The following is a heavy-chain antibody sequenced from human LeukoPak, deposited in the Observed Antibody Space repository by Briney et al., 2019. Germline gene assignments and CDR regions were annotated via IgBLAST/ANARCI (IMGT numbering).Heavy chain of an antibody. V-gene: IGHV1-24*01. CDR1: GYTLTELS. D-gene: IGHD6-19*01. CDR3: ATSRRAVAASFDY. CDR2: FDPEDGET. Sequence: ASVKVSCMVSGYTLTELSMHWVRQAPGKGLEWMGGFDPEDGETIYAQKFQGRVTMTEDTSTDTAYMELSSLRSEDTPVYYCATSRRAVAASFDYWGQGTLVTVSS. J-gene: IGHJ4*02.